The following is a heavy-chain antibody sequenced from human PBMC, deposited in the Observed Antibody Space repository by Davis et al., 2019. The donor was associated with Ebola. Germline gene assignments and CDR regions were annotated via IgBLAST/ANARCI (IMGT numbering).Heavy chain of an antibody. CDR3: AIGDYGGIYMDV. D-gene: IGHD4-23*01. J-gene: IGHJ6*03. V-gene: IGHV1-24*01. CDR2: FDPEDGEI. Sequence: ASVKVSCKVSGYRLAELSMHWVRHAPGKGLEWVGGFDPEDGEIRYAQKFQGRVTMTEDTATGTGYMELTSLTSEDTAVYFCAIGDYGGIYMDVWGKGTTVIVSS. CDR1: GYRLAELS.